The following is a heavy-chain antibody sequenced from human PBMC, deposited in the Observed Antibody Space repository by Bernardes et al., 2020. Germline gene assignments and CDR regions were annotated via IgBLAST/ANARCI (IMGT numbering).Heavy chain of an antibody. CDR2: IKRKTDGGTT. Sequence: VGSLFLSCAASGFTFSNDWMNWVRQAPGKGLEWVGRIKRKTDGGTTDYAAPVKGRFTISRDDSKNTLYLQMNSLKTEDTAVHYCTTDVGRGYAFDIWGQGTMVTVSS. CDR1: GFTFSNDW. D-gene: IGHD3-10*01. CDR3: TTDVGRGYAFDI. V-gene: IGHV3-15*07. J-gene: IGHJ3*02.